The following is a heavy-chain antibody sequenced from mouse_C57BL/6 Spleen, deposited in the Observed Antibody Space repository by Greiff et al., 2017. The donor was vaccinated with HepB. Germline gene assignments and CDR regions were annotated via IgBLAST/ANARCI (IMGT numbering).Heavy chain of an antibody. V-gene: IGHV1-7*01. J-gene: IGHJ2*01. CDR3: ARDGPLLYFDY. CDR1: GYTFTSYW. CDR2: INPSSGYT. Sequence: QVHVKQSGAELAKPGASVKLSCKASGYTFTSYWMHWVKQRPGQGLEWIGYINPSSGYTKYNQKFKDKATLTADKSSSTAYMQLSSLSYEDSAVYYCARDGPLLYFDYWGQGTTLTVSS. D-gene: IGHD2-3*01.